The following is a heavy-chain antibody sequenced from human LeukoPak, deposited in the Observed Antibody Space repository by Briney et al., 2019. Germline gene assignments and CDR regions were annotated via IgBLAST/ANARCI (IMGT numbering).Heavy chain of an antibody. Sequence: LPGGSLRLSCAASGFTFSSYAMSWVRQAPGKGLERVSAISGSGGSTYYADSVKGRFTISRDNSKNTLYLQMNSLRAEDTAVYYCARRTNWIAAAGRYYFDYWGQGTLVTVSS. D-gene: IGHD6-13*01. CDR2: ISGSGGST. CDR3: ARRTNWIAAAGRYYFDY. CDR1: GFTFSSYA. V-gene: IGHV3-23*01. J-gene: IGHJ4*02.